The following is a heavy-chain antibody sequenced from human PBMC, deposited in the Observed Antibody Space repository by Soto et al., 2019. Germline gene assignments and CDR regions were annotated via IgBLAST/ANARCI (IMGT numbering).Heavy chain of an antibody. CDR2: ISYDGSNK. CDR1: GFTFSSYG. CDR3: AKDHGLRYFDWLLYFDY. V-gene: IGHV3-30*18. D-gene: IGHD3-9*01. J-gene: IGHJ4*02. Sequence: PGGSLRLSCAASGFTFSSYGMHWVRQAPGKGLEWVAVISYDGSNKYYADSVKGRFTISRDNSKNTLYLQMNSLRAEDTAVYYCAKDHGLRYFDWLLYFDYWGQGTLVTVSS.